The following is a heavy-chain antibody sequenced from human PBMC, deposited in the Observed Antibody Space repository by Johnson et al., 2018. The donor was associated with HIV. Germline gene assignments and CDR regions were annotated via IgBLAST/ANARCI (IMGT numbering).Heavy chain of an antibody. Sequence: QVQLVESGGGVVQPGRSLRLSCAASGFTFSSYAMHWVRQAPGKGLEWVAVISYDGSNKYYADSVKGRFTISRDNSKNTLYLQMNSLGVEDTAGYYWWREYYESSGDYDGGVSAFDIWGQGTMVTVSS. V-gene: IGHV3-30*04. D-gene: IGHD3-22*01. CDR1: GFTFSSYA. J-gene: IGHJ3*02. CDR2: ISYDGSNK. CDR3: WREYYESSGDYDGGVSAFDI.